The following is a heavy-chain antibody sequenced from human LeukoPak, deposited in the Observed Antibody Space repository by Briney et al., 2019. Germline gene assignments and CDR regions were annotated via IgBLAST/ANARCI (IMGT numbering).Heavy chain of an antibody. Sequence: GGSLRLSCAASGFTFSDYYMSWIRQAPGKGLEWVSYISSSGSTIYYADSVKGRFTISRDNAKNSLYLQMNSLRAEDTAVYYCARVSYSGSYSDYFDYWGQGTLVTVSS. CDR1: GFTFSDYY. J-gene: IGHJ4*02. D-gene: IGHD1-26*01. CDR3: ARVSYSGSYSDYFDY. V-gene: IGHV3-11*04. CDR2: ISSSGSTI.